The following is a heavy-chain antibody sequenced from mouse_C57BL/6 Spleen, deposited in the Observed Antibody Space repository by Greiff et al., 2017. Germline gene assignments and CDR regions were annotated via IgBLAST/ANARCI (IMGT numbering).Heavy chain of an antibody. CDR2: ISYDGSN. V-gene: IGHV3-6*01. D-gene: IGHD2-3*01. CDR3: ARDDYDGYYDYFDY. CDR1: GYSITSGYY. Sequence: EVQLQQSGPGLVKPSQSLSLTCSVTGYSITSGYYWNWIRQFPGNKLEWMGYISYDGSNNYNPSLKNRISITRDTSKNQFFLKLNSVTTEDTATYYCARDDYDGYYDYFDYWGQGTTLTVSS. J-gene: IGHJ2*01.